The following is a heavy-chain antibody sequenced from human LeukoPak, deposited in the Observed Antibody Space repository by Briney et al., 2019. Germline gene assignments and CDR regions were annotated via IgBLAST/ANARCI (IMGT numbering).Heavy chain of an antibody. CDR3: AREHYYGSGSYYKNEYYFDY. Sequence: VASVKVSCKASGYTFTSYGISWVRQAPGQGLEWMGWISAYNGNTNYAQKLQGRVTMTTDTSTSTAYMELRSLRSDDTAVYYCAREHYYGSGSYYKNEYYFDYWGQGTLVTVSS. D-gene: IGHD3-10*01. CDR1: GYTFTSYG. CDR2: ISAYNGNT. J-gene: IGHJ4*02. V-gene: IGHV1-18*01.